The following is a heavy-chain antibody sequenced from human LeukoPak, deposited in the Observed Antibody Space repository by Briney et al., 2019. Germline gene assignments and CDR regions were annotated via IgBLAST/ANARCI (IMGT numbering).Heavy chain of an antibody. CDR3: ARLSSAWYPTFDF. D-gene: IGHD6-19*01. Sequence: SETLSLTCIVSGASISSSNYYWGWIHQPPGKGLEWIGSIYYGGSSHYNPSLKSRVTTSVDTSRNLFSLKLSSVTAADTAVYYCARLSSAWYPTFDFWGQGTLVTVSS. CDR2: IYYGGSS. CDR1: GASISSSNYY. J-gene: IGHJ4*02. V-gene: IGHV4-39*01.